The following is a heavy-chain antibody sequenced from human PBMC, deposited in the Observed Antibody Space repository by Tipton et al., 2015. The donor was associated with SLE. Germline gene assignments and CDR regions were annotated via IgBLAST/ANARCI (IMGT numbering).Heavy chain of an antibody. D-gene: IGHD6-19*01. V-gene: IGHV4-59*11. CDR2: IYYSGST. J-gene: IGHJ4*02. Sequence: TLSLTCSVSGGSISSHYWTWIRQPPGRRLEWIGYIYYSGSTNYNPSLKSRVTISVDTSKNQFSLKLSSVTAADTAVYYCAAGYSSGWYVGVSFDYWGQGTLVTVSS. CDR3: AAGYSSGWYVGVSFDY. CDR1: GGSISSHY.